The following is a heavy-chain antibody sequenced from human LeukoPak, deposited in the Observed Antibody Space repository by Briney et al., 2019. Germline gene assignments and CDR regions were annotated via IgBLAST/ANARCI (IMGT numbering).Heavy chain of an antibody. Sequence: PSETLSLTCTVSGGPISSGDYYWSWIRQPPGKGLEWIGYIYYSGSTYYNPSLKSRVTISVDTSKNQFSLKLSSVTAADTAVYYCARDLADCSGGSCYDNWGQGTLVTVSS. CDR2: IYYSGST. CDR3: ARDLADCSGGSCYDN. V-gene: IGHV4-30-4*01. J-gene: IGHJ4*02. D-gene: IGHD2-15*01. CDR1: GGPISSGDYY.